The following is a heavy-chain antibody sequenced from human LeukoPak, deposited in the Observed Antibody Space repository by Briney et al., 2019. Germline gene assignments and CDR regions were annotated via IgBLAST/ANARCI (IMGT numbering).Heavy chain of an antibody. D-gene: IGHD4-17*01. CDR3: ARALTSATRYFDL. CDR1: GGSISSSSYY. Sequence: PPETLSLTCTVSGGSISSSSYYWGWIRQHPGKGLEWIGYISYSGSTHYNPSLKSRVTISEDTSKNQFSLKMTSVTAADTAVYYCARALTSATRYFDLWGRGTLVTVSS. CDR2: ISYSGST. V-gene: IGHV4-31*03. J-gene: IGHJ2*01.